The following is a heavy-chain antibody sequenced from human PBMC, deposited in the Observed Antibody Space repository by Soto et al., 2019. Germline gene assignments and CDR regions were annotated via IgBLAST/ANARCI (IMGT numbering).Heavy chain of an antibody. D-gene: IGHD2-15*01. J-gene: IGHJ4*02. CDR1: GFTFSSYE. CDR2: MSGSGSTI. Sequence: GGSLRLSCAASGFTFSSYEVNWVRQAPGKGLEWLSYMSGSGSTIYYADSVKGRFTISRDNTKNSLYLQMSSLRASDTAMYYCARPPGDCSGGSCLDYWGQGTLVTVSS. CDR3: ARPPGDCSGGSCLDY. V-gene: IGHV3-48*03.